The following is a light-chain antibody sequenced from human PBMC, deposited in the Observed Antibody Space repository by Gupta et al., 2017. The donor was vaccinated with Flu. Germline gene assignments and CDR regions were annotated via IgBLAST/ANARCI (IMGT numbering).Light chain of an antibody. Sequence: DIQMTQSPSSLSASVGDRVTITCRASQSISNYLTWYQQKPGKSPNLLIYGASSVQSGVPSRFSGTGSGTDLTLTISRLQPEDFATYYCQQAFNTPRTFGHGTKVDIK. J-gene: IGKJ3*01. V-gene: IGKV1-39*01. CDR3: QQAFNTPRT. CDR2: GAS. CDR1: QSISNY.